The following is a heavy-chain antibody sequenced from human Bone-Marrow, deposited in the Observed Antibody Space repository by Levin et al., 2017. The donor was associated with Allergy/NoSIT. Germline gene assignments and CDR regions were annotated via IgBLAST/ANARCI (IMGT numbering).Heavy chain of an antibody. CDR2: IYSCGST. J-gene: IGHJ2*01. D-gene: IGHD5-18*01. CDR1: GFTVSSNY. Sequence: PSETLSLTCAASGFTVSSNYMSWVRQAPGKGLEWVSVIYSCGSTYYADSVKGRFTISRDNSKNTLYLQMNSLRAEDTAVYYCARAPTSRNFILRWIQLWRRCDTWYFDLWGRGTLVTVSS. CDR3: ARAPTSRNFILRWIQLWRRCDTWYFDL. V-gene: IGHV3-66*03.